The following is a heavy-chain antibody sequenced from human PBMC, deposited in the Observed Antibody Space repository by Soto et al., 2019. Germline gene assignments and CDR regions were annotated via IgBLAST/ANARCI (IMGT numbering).Heavy chain of an antibody. V-gene: IGHV1-18*04. CDR2: MSPNKGNT. CDR3: ARDPGGATGFDP. J-gene: IGHJ5*02. CDR1: GYTFSTFG. Sequence: QVQLVQSGAEVKKPGASVKVSCKASGYTFSTFGISWVRQAPGQGLEWMGWMSPNKGNTNYARKFQGRVTMTTDTSTRTAYMELRSLKSDDTAVYYCARDPGGATGFDPWGQGTLVTVSS. D-gene: IGHD1-1*01.